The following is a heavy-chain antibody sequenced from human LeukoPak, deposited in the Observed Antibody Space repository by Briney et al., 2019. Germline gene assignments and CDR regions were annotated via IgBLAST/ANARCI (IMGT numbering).Heavy chain of an antibody. CDR2: IKQDGSEK. CDR3: AREAVAGTPGAFDI. J-gene: IGHJ3*02. V-gene: IGHV3-7*04. CDR1: GFTFSSYW. D-gene: IGHD6-19*01. Sequence: GGSLRLSCAASGFTFSSYWMSWVRQAPGKGLEWVANIKQDGSEKYYVNFVKGRFTISRDNAKNSLYLQMNSLRAEDTAVYYCAREAVAGTPGAFDIWGQGTMVTVSS.